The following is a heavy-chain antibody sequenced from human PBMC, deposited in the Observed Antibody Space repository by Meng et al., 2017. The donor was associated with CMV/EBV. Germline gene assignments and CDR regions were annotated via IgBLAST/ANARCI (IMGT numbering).Heavy chain of an antibody. Sequence: GGSLCLSCAASGFTVSSNYMSWVRQAPGKGLEWVSVIYSGGSTYYADSVKGRFTISRDNSKNTLYLQMNSLRAEDTAVYYCARDGNYGDYGDGYWGQGTLVTVSS. CDR2: IYSGGST. V-gene: IGHV3-66*02. D-gene: IGHD4-17*01. CDR1: GFTVSSNY. CDR3: ARDGNYGDYGDGY. J-gene: IGHJ4*02.